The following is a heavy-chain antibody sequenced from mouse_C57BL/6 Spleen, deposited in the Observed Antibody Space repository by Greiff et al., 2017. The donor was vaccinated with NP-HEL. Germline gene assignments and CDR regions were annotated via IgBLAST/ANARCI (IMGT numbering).Heavy chain of an antibody. Sequence: DVQLQESGPGLVKPSQSLSLTCSVTGYSITSGYYWNWIRQFPGNKLEWMGYISYDGSNNYNPSLKNRISITRDTSKNQFFLKLNSVTTEDPATYNCARIYSNYDFDYWGQGTTLTVSS. D-gene: IGHD2-5*01. V-gene: IGHV3-6*01. CDR1: GYSITSGYY. J-gene: IGHJ2*01. CDR2: ISYDGSN. CDR3: ARIYSNYDFDY.